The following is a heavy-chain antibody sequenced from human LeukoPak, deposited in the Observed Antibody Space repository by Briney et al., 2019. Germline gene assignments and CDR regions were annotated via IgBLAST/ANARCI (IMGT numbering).Heavy chain of an antibody. CDR1: GFTFTSYW. CDR3: ARGGNGFDI. D-gene: IGHD3-16*01. CDR2: IKDDGSGE. J-gene: IGHJ3*02. Sequence: GGSLRLSCVASGFTFTSYWMAWVRQTPGKGLEWVADIKDDGSGEYYVDSVKGRFTISRDNAKKSLYLQMNSLRAEDTAVYYCARGGNGFDIWGQGTMVTVSS. V-gene: IGHV3-7*01.